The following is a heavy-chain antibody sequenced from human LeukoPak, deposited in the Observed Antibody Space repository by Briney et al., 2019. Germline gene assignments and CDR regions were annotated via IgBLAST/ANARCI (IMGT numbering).Heavy chain of an antibody. D-gene: IGHD6-6*01. CDR1: GFTFSSFW. CDR2: IKQDGSEK. J-gene: IGHJ4*02. CDR3: ARTLYSSSIDY. Sequence: PGGSLRLSCAASGFTFSSFWMSWVRQAPGKGLEWVANIKQDGSEKYYVDSVKGRFTISRDNAKNSLYLQMNSLRAEDTAVYYCARTLYSSSIDYWGQGTLVTVSS. V-gene: IGHV3-7*01.